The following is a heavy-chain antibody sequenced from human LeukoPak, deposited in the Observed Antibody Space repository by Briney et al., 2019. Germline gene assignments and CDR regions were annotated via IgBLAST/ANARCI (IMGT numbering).Heavy chain of an antibody. J-gene: IGHJ3*02. D-gene: IGHD3-10*01. CDR1: GGSISSYY. Sequence: SETLSLTCTVSGGSISSYYWSWIRQPPGKGLEWIGYIYYSGSTNYNPSLKSRVTISVDTSKNQFSLKLSSVTAADTAVYYRARAGGSGDAFDIWGQGTMVTVSS. CDR2: IYYSGST. CDR3: ARAGGSGDAFDI. V-gene: IGHV4-59*01.